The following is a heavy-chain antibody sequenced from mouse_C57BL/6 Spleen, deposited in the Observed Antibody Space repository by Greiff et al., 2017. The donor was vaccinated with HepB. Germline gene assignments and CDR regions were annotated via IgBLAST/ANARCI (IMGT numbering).Heavy chain of an antibody. V-gene: IGHV1-52*01. D-gene: IGHD1-1*01. CDR2: IDPSDSET. Sequence: QVQLQQPGAELVRPGSSVKLSCKASGYTFTSYWMHWVKQRPVQGLEWIGNIDPSDSETHYNQKFKDKATLTVDKSSSTAYMQLSSLTSEDSAVYYCARSGLLLRSRYFDVWGTGTTVTVSS. J-gene: IGHJ1*03. CDR1: GYTFTSYW. CDR3: ARSGLLLRSRYFDV.